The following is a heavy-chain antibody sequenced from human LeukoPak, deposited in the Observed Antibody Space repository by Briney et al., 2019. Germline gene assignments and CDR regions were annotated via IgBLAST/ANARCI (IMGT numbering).Heavy chain of an antibody. CDR1: GGSISSYY. J-gene: IGHJ4*02. V-gene: IGHV4-59*01. Sequence: SETLSLTCTVSGGSISSYYWSWIRQPAGKGLEWIGYIYYSGSTNYNPSLKSRVTISVDTSKNQFSLKLSSVTAADTAVYYCARDEGYWTLDYWGQGTLVTVSS. D-gene: IGHD2-15*01. CDR3: ARDEGYWTLDY. CDR2: IYYSGST.